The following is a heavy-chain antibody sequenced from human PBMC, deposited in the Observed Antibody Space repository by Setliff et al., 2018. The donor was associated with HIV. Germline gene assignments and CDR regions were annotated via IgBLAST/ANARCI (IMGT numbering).Heavy chain of an antibody. CDR3: ARDLLTYYYDGGGNGGLDY. CDR2: IKQDGSEK. J-gene: IGHJ4*02. CDR1: GFTFSSYW. Sequence: PGGSLRLSCAASGFTFSSYWMSWVRQAPGKGLEWVANIKQDGSEKYYVDSVKGRFTISRDNAKNSLYLQMNSLRAEETAVYYCARDLLTYYYDGGGNGGLDYWGQGTLVTVSS. V-gene: IGHV3-7*01. D-gene: IGHD3-22*01.